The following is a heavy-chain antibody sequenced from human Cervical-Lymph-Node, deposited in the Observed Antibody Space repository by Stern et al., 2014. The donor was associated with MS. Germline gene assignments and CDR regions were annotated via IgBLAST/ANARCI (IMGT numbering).Heavy chain of an antibody. J-gene: IGHJ4*02. CDR2: ILYDGNKK. Sequence: QMQLVQSGGGVVQPGRSLRLSCAASGFTFSNYAMHWVRQAPGKGLEWVAVILYDGNKKYSSYSVKGRLPNYRVDSKNTLLLQMNSLTAEDTALYYCARGNWNYEGMGYWGQGTLVTVSS. V-gene: IGHV3-33*01. CDR1: GFTFSNYA. CDR3: ARGNWNYEGMGY. D-gene: IGHD1-7*01.